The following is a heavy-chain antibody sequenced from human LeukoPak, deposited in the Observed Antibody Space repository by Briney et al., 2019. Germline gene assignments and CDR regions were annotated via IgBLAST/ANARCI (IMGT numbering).Heavy chain of an antibody. CDR2: ISSSSSYI. CDR1: GFTFSSYS. Sequence: GGSLRLCCAASGFTFSSYSMNWVRRAPGKGLEWVSSISSSSSYIYYADSVKGRFTISRDNAKNSLYLQMNSLRAEDTAVYYCARDKRFLEWLSPYDYWGQGTLVTVSS. D-gene: IGHD3-3*01. CDR3: ARDKRFLEWLSPYDY. V-gene: IGHV3-21*01. J-gene: IGHJ4*02.